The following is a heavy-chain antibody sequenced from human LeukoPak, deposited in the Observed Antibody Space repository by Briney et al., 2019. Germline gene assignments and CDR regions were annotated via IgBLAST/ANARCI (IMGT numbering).Heavy chain of an antibody. CDR1: GGSISSSNYY. CDR2: IYYSGST. J-gene: IGHJ4*02. CDR3: ASHVYTHGPLD. Sequence: PAETLCLSCTASGGSISSSNYYWDWVRQPPGKGLEWVASIYYSGSTYYTASLKSRVTISVDTSKKPLSLTLSSMTTDDTAVYYCASHVYTHGPLDWGQGTLVSVSS. V-gene: IGHV4-39*01. D-gene: IGHD5-18*01.